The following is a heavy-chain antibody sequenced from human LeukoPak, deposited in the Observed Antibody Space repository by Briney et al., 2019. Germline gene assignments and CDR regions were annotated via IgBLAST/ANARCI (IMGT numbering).Heavy chain of an antibody. D-gene: IGHD3-10*01. V-gene: IGHV4-30-4*08. Sequence: SETLSLTCTVSGGSISSGDYYWSWIRQPPGKGLEWIGYIYYSGSTYYNPSLKSRVTISVDTSKNQFSLKLSSVTAADTAVYYCARVGFRSYYFDYWGQGTLVTVSS. CDR1: GGSISSGDYY. CDR2: IYYSGST. CDR3: ARVGFRSYYFDY. J-gene: IGHJ4*02.